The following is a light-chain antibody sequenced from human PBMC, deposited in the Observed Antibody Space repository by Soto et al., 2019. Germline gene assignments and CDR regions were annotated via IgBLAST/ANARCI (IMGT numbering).Light chain of an antibody. CDR1: SSNIGSNY. Sequence: QPVLTQPPSASGTPGQRVTISCSGSSSNIGSNYVNWYQHLPGTAPKLLIYRNDQRPSGVPDRFSGSKSGTSASLAISGLLSEDEADYYCATRDDSRSGHWLFGGGTKVTVL. CDR2: RND. V-gene: IGLV1-47*01. CDR3: ATRDDSRSGHWL. J-gene: IGLJ3*02.